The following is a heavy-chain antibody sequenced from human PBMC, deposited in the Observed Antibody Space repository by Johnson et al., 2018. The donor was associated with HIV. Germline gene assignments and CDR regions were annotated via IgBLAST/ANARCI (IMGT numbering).Heavy chain of an antibody. Sequence: VQLVESGGGLVQPGGSLRLSCAASGFTFSSYAMSWVRQAPGKGLEWISAISGSGGSTYYADSVKGRFTISRDNSKNTLFLQMNSLRVEDTAVYYCARAQTYYDFWSGYDAFDIWGQGTMVTVSS. V-gene: IGHV3-23*04. D-gene: IGHD3-3*01. CDR3: ARAQTYYDFWSGYDAFDI. J-gene: IGHJ3*02. CDR2: ISGSGGST. CDR1: GFTFSSYA.